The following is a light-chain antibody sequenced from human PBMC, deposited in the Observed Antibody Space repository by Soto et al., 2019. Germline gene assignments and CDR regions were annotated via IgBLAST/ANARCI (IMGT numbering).Light chain of an antibody. Sequence: EVMLTQSPDTLSLSQGERATLSCRASQSVSSFLAWYQQKPGQAPRLLIYDASNRATGIPARFSGSGSGTDFTLTISSLEPEDFAVYYCQHRSSLPGAFGPGTKVDIK. CDR1: QSVSSF. V-gene: IGKV3-11*01. J-gene: IGKJ3*01. CDR3: QHRSSLPGA. CDR2: DAS.